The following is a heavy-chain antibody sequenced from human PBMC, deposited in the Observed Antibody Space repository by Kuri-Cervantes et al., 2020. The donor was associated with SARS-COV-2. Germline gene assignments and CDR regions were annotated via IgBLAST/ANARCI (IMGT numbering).Heavy chain of an antibody. D-gene: IGHD2-8*01. J-gene: IGHJ6*04. Sequence: SVKVSCKASGGTFSSYAISWVRQAPGQGLEWMGGIIPIFGTANYAQKFQGRVTITADKSTSTAYMELRSLRSENTAVYYCARDVRGSCTNGVCSDYYYGMDVWGKGATVTVSS. CDR1: GGTFSSYA. CDR2: IIPIFGTA. CDR3: ARDVRGSCTNGVCSDYYYGMDV. V-gene: IGHV1-69*06.